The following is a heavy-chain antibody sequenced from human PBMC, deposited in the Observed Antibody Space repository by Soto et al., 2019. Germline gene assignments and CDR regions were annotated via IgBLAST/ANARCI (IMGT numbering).Heavy chain of an antibody. Sequence: QVQLVESGGGVVQPGRPRSLPFPAPGFTSIIIAITGAARPQARGLECVAIVSFDGSNKYYADSVKGRFTISRDNSKNTLYLQMSGLTPEDTAFYYCARDQTGITTAGGGRIDRWGQGTLVTVSS. D-gene: IGHD6-13*01. CDR2: VSFDGSNK. J-gene: IGHJ5*02. CDR1: GFTSIIIA. CDR3: ARDQTGITTAGGGRIDR. V-gene: IGHV3-30-3*01.